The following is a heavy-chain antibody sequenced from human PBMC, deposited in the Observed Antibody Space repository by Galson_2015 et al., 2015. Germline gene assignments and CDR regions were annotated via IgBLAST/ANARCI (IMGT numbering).Heavy chain of an antibody. V-gene: IGHV1-3*01. CDR3: VRNDLRDCIGGTCYPKFDF. D-gene: IGHD2-15*01. J-gene: IGHJ4*02. Sequence: SVKVSCKASGYTFTRHDMHWVRQAPGQRPEWLGWISASNGATRYSHTFQGRVTITRDTSANTVHMELNSLRSEDTAVYYCVRNDLRDCIGGTCYPKFDFWGQGTLVAVSS. CDR2: ISASNGAT. CDR1: GYTFTRHD.